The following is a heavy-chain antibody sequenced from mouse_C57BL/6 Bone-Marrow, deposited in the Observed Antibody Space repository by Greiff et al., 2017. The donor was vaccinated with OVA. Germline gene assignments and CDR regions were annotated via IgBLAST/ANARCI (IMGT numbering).Heavy chain of an antibody. Sequence: EVKVEESGGGLVKPGGSLKLSCAASGFTFSSYAMSWVRQTPEKRLEWVATISDGGSYTYYPDNVKGRFTISRDNAKNNLYLQMSHLKSEDTAMYYCARDPPGGGYAMDYWGQGTSVTVSS. D-gene: IGHD4-1*01. V-gene: IGHV5-4*01. J-gene: IGHJ4*01. CDR3: ARDPPGGGYAMDY. CDR1: GFTFSSYA. CDR2: ISDGGSYT.